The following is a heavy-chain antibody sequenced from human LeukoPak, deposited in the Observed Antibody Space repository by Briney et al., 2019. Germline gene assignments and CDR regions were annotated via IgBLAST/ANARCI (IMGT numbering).Heavy chain of an antibody. J-gene: IGHJ4*02. D-gene: IGHD4-17*01. V-gene: IGHV1-69*13. CDR3: ARAVRRRDYGDYHEHDY. Sequence: SVKVSCKASGGTFSSYAISWVRQAPGQGLEWMGGIIPIFGTANYAQKFQGRVTIIADESTSTAYMELSSLRSEDTAVYYCARAVRRRDYGDYHEHDYWGQGTLVTVYS. CDR1: GGTFSSYA. CDR2: IIPIFGTA.